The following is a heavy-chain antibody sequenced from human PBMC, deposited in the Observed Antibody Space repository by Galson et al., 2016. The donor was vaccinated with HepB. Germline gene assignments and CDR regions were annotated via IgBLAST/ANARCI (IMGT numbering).Heavy chain of an antibody. V-gene: IGHV4-59*01. J-gene: IGHJ6*02. CDR3: ARGDYDGSGYYSDYYFGMDV. CDR1: GGSISSYY. CDR2: IYYSGST. Sequence: SETLSLTCSVSGGSISSYYWNWIRQPPGKGLEWIGYIYYSGSTEYNPSFQSRVTISVDRSKSQFSLRLSSVTSADTAVYYCARGDYDGSGYYSDYYFGMDVWGQGTTVTVSS. D-gene: IGHD3-22*01.